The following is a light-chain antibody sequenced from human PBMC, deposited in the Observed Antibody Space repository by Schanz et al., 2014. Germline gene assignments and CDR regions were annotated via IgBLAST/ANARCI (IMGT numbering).Light chain of an antibody. CDR1: QSVHINY. Sequence: EIVLTQSPGTLSLSPGERATLSCRASQSVHINYLAWHQQKPGQAPRLLIYGTSIRATGIPDRFSGSGSGTDFTLTISSLQPEDFATYYCQQATGFPPTFGGGTKVEIK. J-gene: IGKJ4*01. V-gene: IGKV3-20*01. CDR3: QQATGFPPT. CDR2: GTS.